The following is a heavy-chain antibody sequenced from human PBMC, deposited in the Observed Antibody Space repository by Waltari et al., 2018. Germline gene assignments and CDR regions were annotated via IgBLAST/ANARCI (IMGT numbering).Heavy chain of an antibody. J-gene: IGHJ4*02. V-gene: IGHV1-2*02. CDR2: INPKSGGV. CDR1: GYTFTDYY. Sequence: QVQLVQSGAEVKKPGASVKVSCQTSGYTFTDYYIHWGRQAPGQGLEWMGRINPKSGGVKYAQKFQDRVTMTRDTSINTAYLELGRLKSDDTAVFFCATGFQTYEYDSSAFYLRWGQGTLVNVSS. CDR3: ATGFQTYEYDSSAFYLR. D-gene: IGHD3-22*01.